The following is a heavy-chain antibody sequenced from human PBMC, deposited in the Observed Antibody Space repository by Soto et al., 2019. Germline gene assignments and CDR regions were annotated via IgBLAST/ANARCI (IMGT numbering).Heavy chain of an antibody. CDR2: IYNSGST. Sequence: QVQLQESGPGLVKPSQTLSLTCTVSGGSISSGGYYWSWIRQHPGKGLEGIGYIYNSGSTYYNPSLKSRVTISLDTSKNQFSLKLSSVTAADTGVYYCAKDRAGFIMGSGAFDIWGQGTMVTVSS. J-gene: IGHJ3*02. CDR1: GGSISSGGYY. D-gene: IGHD3-10*01. CDR3: AKDRAGFIMGSGAFDI. V-gene: IGHV4-31*03.